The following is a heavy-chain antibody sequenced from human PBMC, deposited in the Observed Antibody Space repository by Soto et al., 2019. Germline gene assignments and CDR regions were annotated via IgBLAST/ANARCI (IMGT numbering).Heavy chain of an antibody. J-gene: IGHJ5*02. V-gene: IGHV4-4*07. CDR2: NYATGSS. D-gene: IGHD1-1*01. Sequence: TLSLTCHLSGAPLSGYCRSRIRQPPGKGLEWVVSNYATGSSDYNPYLKSRITISVDMSGRQFSLTLRSVTAADTAMYYCVREGTKRLRDGFVPLGQG. CDR1: GAPLSGYC. CDR3: VREGTKRLRDGFVP.